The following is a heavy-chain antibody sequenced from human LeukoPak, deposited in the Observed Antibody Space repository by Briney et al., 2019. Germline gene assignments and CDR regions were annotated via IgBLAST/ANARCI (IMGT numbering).Heavy chain of an antibody. V-gene: IGHV3-53*01. CDR2: IYAGGLT. CDR1: GFTVISNY. J-gene: IGHJ4*02. D-gene: IGHD6-13*01. Sequence: GGSLRLSCAASGFTVISNYMSWVRQAPGKGLEWVSVIYAGGLTYYADSVKGRFTVSRDNSKNTLYLQMNSLRAEDTAVYYCARERGGSSWYFDYWGQGTLVTVSS. CDR3: ARERGGSSWYFDY.